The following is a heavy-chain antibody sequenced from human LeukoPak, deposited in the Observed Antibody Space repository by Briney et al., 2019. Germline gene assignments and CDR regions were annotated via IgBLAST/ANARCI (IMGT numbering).Heavy chain of an antibody. CDR1: GYTFTAYY. CDR3: ARGGVYGNWFDP. J-gene: IGHJ5*02. Sequence: ASMKVSCKASGYTFTAYYMHWVRQAPGQGLEWMGWINPNTGGTNCAQKFQGRVTMTRDTSISTAHMELSRLTSDDTAVYYCARGGVYGNWFDPWGQGTLVTVSS. D-gene: IGHD2-8*01. V-gene: IGHV1-2*02. CDR2: INPNTGGT.